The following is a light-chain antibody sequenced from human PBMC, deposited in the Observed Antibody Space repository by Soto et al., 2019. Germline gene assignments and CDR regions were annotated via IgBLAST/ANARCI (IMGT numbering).Light chain of an antibody. Sequence: QSALTQPRSVSDSPGQSVTISCTGSSCDVGGYDYVSWYQHHPGKAPKLIIYDVSKRPSGVPDRFSGSKSGNTASLTISGLQAEDEADYYCCSYAGTSSFGVFGGGTKLTVL. J-gene: IGLJ3*02. V-gene: IGLV2-11*01. CDR1: SCDVGGYDY. CDR2: DVS. CDR3: CSYAGTSSFGV.